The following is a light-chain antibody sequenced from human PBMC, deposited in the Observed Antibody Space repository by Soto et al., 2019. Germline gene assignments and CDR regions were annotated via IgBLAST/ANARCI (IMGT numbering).Light chain of an antibody. J-gene: IGKJ5*01. CDR2: GAS. V-gene: IGKV3D-20*02. Sequence: EIVWTQSPGTLSLSPGERATLSCRASQSLTSRYLAWYRQKPGQAPRLLIYGASSRATGIPARFSGSGSGTDFTLTISSLEPEDFAVYYCQQRSNWPPITFGQGTRLEI. CDR1: QSLTSRY. CDR3: QQRSNWPPIT.